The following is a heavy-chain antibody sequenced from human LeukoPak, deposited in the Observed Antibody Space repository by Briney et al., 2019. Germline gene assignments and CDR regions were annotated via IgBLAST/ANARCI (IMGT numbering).Heavy chain of an antibody. CDR2: IYPGDSDT. Sequence: GESLKISCKGSGYSFTSYWIGWVRQMPGKGLEWMGIIYPGDSDTRYSPSFQGQVTISADKSISTAYLQWSGLKASDTAMYYCARGPRVDSSGYLHFDYWGQGTLVTVSS. CDR1: GYSFTSYW. V-gene: IGHV5-51*01. D-gene: IGHD3-22*01. J-gene: IGHJ4*02. CDR3: ARGPRVDSSGYLHFDY.